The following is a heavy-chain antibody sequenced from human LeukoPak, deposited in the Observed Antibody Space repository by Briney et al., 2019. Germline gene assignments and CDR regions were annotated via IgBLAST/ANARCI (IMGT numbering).Heavy chain of an antibody. V-gene: IGHV3-21*01. CDR1: GFTFSSYR. CDR3: ARDGELDAFDI. D-gene: IGHD1-26*01. Sequence: PGGSLRLSCAGSGFTFSSYRMNWVRQAPGKGLEWVSSISSSSSYIYYADSVKGRFTISRDNAKNSLYLQMNSLRAEDTAVYYCARDGELDAFDIWGQGTMVTVSS. J-gene: IGHJ3*02. CDR2: ISSSSSYI.